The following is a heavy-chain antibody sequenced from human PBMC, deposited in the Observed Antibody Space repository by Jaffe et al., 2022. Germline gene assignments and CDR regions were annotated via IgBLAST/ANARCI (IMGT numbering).Heavy chain of an antibody. J-gene: IGHJ4*02. V-gene: IGHV1-46*01. Sequence: QVQLVQSGAEVKKPGASVKVSCKASGYTFTSYYMHWVRQAPGQGLEWMGIINPSGGSTSYAQKFQGRVTMTRDTSTSTVYMELSSLRSEDTAVYYCARAHYYDSSGYYPYYFDYWGQGTLVTVSS. D-gene: IGHD3-22*01. CDR1: GYTFTSYY. CDR2: INPSGGST. CDR3: ARAHYYDSSGYYPYYFDY.